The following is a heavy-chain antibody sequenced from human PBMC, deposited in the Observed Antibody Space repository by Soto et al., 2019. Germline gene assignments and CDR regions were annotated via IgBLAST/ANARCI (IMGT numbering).Heavy chain of an antibody. CDR1: GCTFTSYG. J-gene: IGHJ6*02. V-gene: IGHV1-18*01. Sequence: GASVKVSCKASGCTFTSYGISWVRQAPGQGLEWMGWISAYNGNTNYAQKLQGRVTMTTDTSTSTAYMELRSLRAEDTAVYYCAKFFSGYDYVLGVLPQHYYYYGMDVWGQGTTVTVSS. CDR3: AKFFSGYDYVLGVLPQHYYYYGMDV. D-gene: IGHD5-12*01. CDR2: ISAYNGNT.